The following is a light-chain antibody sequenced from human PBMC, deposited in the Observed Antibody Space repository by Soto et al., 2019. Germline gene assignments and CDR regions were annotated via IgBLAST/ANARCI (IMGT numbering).Light chain of an antibody. CDR2: EVN. Sequence: QSALTQPASVSGSPGQSITISCTGTSSDVGLYDYVSWYQQHPGKAPKLIIYEVNNRPSGVSDRFSGSKSGNTASLTISGLQAEDEADYYCGSFTSRSTLLFGGGTKVTVL. J-gene: IGLJ2*01. V-gene: IGLV2-14*01. CDR3: GSFTSRSTLL. CDR1: SSDVGLYDY.